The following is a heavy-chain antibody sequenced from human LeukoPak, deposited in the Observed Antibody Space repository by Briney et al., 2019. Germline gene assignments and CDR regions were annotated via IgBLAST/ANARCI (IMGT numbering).Heavy chain of an antibody. CDR3: AKGGFFDWLLGDLFDY. Sequence: PGGSLRLSCAASGFTFSSYGMHWVRQAPGKGLEWVSAISGSGGSTYYADSVKGRFTISRDNSKNTLYLQMNSLRAEDTAVYYCAKGGFFDWLLGDLFDYWGQGTLVTVSS. CDR1: GFTFSSYG. J-gene: IGHJ4*02. V-gene: IGHV3-23*01. D-gene: IGHD3-9*01. CDR2: ISGSGGST.